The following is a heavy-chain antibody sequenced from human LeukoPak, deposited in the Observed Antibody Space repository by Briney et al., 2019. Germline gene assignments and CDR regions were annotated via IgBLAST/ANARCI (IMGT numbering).Heavy chain of an antibody. CDR3: AVVWWLQGGWFDP. CDR2: IYYSGST. J-gene: IGHJ5*02. V-gene: IGHV4-39*07. D-gene: IGHD5-12*01. CDR1: GGSISSSSYY. Sequence: PSETLSLTCTVSGGSISSSSYYWGWIRQPPGTGLEWIGSIYYSGSTYYNPSLKSRVTISVDTSKNQFSLKLSSVTAADTAVYYCAVVWWLQGGWFDPWGQGTLVTVSS.